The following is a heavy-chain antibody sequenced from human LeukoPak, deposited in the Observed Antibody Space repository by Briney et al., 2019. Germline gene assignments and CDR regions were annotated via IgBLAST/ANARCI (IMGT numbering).Heavy chain of an antibody. D-gene: IGHD6-6*01. Sequence: GGSLRLSCAASGFTFTNYWMGWVRQAPGEGLQWVANIKQDGGQKYYLDSVKGRFTISRDNAKNLVYLQMNSLRLEDTAVYFCARIGYSSSSLDYWGQGTLVTVSS. CDR3: ARIGYSSSSLDY. CDR2: IKQDGGQK. V-gene: IGHV3-7*05. CDR1: GFTFTNYW. J-gene: IGHJ4*02.